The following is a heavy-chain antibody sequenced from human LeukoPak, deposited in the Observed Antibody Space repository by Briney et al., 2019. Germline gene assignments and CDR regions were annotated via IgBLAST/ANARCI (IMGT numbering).Heavy chain of an antibody. CDR1: GFTFSSYA. V-gene: IGHV3-23*01. D-gene: IGHD1-26*01. CDR3: AKDTRRILDY. CDR2: ISGSGGST. Sequence: GGSLRLSCAASGFTFSSYAMSWVRQAPGKGLEWVSAISGSGGSTYYADSVKGRFTISRDNAKNSLYLQMNSLRAEDTALYYCAKDTRRILDYWGQGTLVTVSS. J-gene: IGHJ4*02.